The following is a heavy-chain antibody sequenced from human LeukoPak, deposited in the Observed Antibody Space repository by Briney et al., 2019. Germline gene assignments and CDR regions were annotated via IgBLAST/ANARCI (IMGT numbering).Heavy chain of an antibody. CDR2: INHSGST. Sequence: SETLSLTCAVYGGSFSGYYWSWIRQPPGKGLEWIGEINHSGSTNYNPSLKSRVTISVDTSKNQFSLKLSSVTAADTAVYYCARTRGYSYGYGRVYFDYWGQGTLVTVSS. J-gene: IGHJ4*02. V-gene: IGHV4-34*01. CDR1: GGSFSGYY. CDR3: ARTRGYSYGYGRVYFDY. D-gene: IGHD5-18*01.